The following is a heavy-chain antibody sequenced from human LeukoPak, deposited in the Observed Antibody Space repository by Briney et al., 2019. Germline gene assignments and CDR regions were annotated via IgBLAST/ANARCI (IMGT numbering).Heavy chain of an antibody. CDR3: ATYTGTYRDF. D-gene: IGHD1-14*01. CDR2: ITTRGSI. CDR1: GFTFGDYA. V-gene: IGHV3-69-1*01. J-gene: IGHJ4*02. Sequence: GGSLRLSCTASGFTFGDYAMSWVRQAPGKGLEWVSSITTRGSIFYADTVKGRFSISRDNAKDSLYLQMSSLRAEDTAVYYCATYTGTYRDFWGQGTLVTVSS.